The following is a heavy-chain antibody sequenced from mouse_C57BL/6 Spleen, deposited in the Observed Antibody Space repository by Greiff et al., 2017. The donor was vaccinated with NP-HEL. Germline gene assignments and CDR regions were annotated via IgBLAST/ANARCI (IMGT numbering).Heavy chain of an antibody. CDR1: GYSITSGYY. Sequence: EVHLVESGPGLVKPSQSLSLTCSVTGYSITSGYYWNWIRQFPGNKLEWMGYISYDGSNNYNPSLKNRISITRDTSKNQFFLKLNSVTTEDTATYYCARGYYGYAMDYWGQGTSVTVSS. J-gene: IGHJ4*01. D-gene: IGHD1-1*01. V-gene: IGHV3-6*01. CDR3: ARGYYGYAMDY. CDR2: ISYDGSN.